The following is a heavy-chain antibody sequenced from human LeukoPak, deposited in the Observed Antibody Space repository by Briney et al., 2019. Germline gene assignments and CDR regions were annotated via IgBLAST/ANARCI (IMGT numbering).Heavy chain of an antibody. CDR2: IYYSGST. V-gene: IGHV4-39*07. J-gene: IGHJ5*02. D-gene: IGHD2-15*01. Sequence: SETLSLTCTVSGGSISSSSYYWGWIRQPPGKGLEWIGSIYYSGSTYYSPSLKSRVTISVDTSKNQFSLKLSSVTAADTAVYYCARDHCSGGSCYWFDPWGQGTLVTVSS. CDR3: ARDHCSGGSCYWFDP. CDR1: GGSISSSSYY.